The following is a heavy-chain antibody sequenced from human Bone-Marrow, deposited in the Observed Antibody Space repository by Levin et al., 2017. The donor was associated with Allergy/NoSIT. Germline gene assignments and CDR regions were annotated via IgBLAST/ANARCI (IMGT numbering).Heavy chain of an antibody. CDR2: ISSSSSYI. CDR3: ARGNYDFWSGINWFDP. Sequence: GGSLRLSCAASGFTFSSYSMNWVRQAPGKGLEWVSSISSSSSYIYYADSLKGRFTISRDNAKNALYLQMNSLRAEETAVYYCARGNYDFWSGINWFDPWGQGTLVTVSS. V-gene: IGHV3-21*01. CDR1: GFTFSSYS. J-gene: IGHJ5*02. D-gene: IGHD3-3*01.